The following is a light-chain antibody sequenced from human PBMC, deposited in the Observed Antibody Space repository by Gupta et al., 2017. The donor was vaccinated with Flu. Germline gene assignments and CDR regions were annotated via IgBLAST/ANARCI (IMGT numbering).Light chain of an antibody. V-gene: IGLV4-69*02. J-gene: IGLJ3*02. CDR2: LNSDGSH. Sequence: QLVLTQSPSASASLGASVKLTCTLSSGHSRNTIAWHQQRPEKGPRYLMKLNSDGSHNKGGGIPDRFSGSSSGAERYLTISSLQSEEEADYYCQTWDTAGNWVFGGGTTLTVL. CDR1: SGHSRNT. CDR3: QTWDTAGNWV.